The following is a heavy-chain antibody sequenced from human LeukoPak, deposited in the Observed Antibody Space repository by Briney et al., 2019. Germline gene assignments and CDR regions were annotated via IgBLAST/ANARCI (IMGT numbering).Heavy chain of an antibody. Sequence: PSGTLSLTCAVSGGSISSSNWWSWVRQPPGKGLEWIGSIYYSGTTYYNPSLKSRVTISVDTSKNQFSLKLGSVTAADTALYYCAKHYMGSSYNHGLDCWGQGTLVTVSS. D-gene: IGHD3-10*01. V-gene: IGHV4-4*02. CDR3: AKHYMGSSYNHGLDC. J-gene: IGHJ4*02. CDR1: GGSISSSNW. CDR2: IYYSGTT.